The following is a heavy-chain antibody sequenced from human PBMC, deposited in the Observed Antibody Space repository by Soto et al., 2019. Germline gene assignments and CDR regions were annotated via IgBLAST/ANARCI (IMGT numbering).Heavy chain of an antibody. V-gene: IGHV3-43*01. CDR2: ISWDGGST. CDR1: GFTFDDYT. D-gene: IGHD2-15*01. J-gene: IGHJ4*02. CDR3: AKSADIVVVVAAFDY. Sequence: EVQLVESGGVVVQPGGSLRLSCAASGFTFDDYTRHWVLQAPGRGLEWVSLISWDGGSTYYADSVKGRFTISRDNSKNSLYLQMNSLRTEDTALYYCAKSADIVVVVAAFDYWGQGTLVTVSS.